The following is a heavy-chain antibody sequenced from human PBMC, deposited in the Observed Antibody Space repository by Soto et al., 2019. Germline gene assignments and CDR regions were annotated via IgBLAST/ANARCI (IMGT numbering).Heavy chain of an antibody. D-gene: IGHD2-15*01. CDR2: ISYDGNNK. CDR1: GFTFSSSA. V-gene: IGHV3-30-3*01. Sequence: QVQLVESGGGVVQPGRSQRLSCAASGFTFSSSAMYWVRQAPGKGLEWVAVISYDGNNKYYADSVKSRFTISRDNSKNTLYLQMNSLSAEDTAVYYCARAGCDGGSCYTLVGLRYGMDVWGQGTTVTVSS. CDR3: ARAGCDGGSCYTLVGLRYGMDV. J-gene: IGHJ6*02.